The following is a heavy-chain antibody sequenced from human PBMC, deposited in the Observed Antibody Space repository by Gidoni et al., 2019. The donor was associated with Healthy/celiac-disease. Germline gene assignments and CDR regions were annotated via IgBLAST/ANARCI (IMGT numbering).Heavy chain of an antibody. D-gene: IGHD5-18*01. Sequence: EVQLLESGGVLVQPGGSLRLSCAASGFTSSSYALSWVRQAPGKVLDWVLAISGSGGSTYYADSVKGRFTISRDNSKNTLYLQMNSLRAEDTAVYYCAKGGVTAMSDIDYWGQGTLVTVSS. CDR3: AKGGVTAMSDIDY. V-gene: IGHV3-23*01. J-gene: IGHJ4*02. CDR2: ISGSGGST. CDR1: GFTSSSYA.